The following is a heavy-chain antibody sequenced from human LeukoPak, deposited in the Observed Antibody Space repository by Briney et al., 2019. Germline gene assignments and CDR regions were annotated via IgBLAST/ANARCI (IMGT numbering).Heavy chain of an antibody. J-gene: IGHJ5*02. CDR1: GFPFSNFA. CDR2: ISAGGSST. Sequence: GGSLRLSCAASGFPFSNFAMTWIRQAPGKGLEWISLISAGGSSTFDADSMRGRFTISRDNYKNTLYLQMNSLRVEDTAVYYCAKAGGRGGSNWFDPWGQGTHVTVSS. CDR3: AKAGGRGGSNWFDP. V-gene: IGHV3-23*01. D-gene: IGHD6-19*01.